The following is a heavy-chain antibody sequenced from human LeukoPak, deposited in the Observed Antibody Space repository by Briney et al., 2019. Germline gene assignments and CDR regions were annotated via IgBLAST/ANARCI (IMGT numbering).Heavy chain of an antibody. D-gene: IGHD5-18*01. Sequence: SETLSLTCSVSGASISAYHWSWIRQPAGKGLEWVGRIYSSGRTNYIPSLKSRLTMSVDTSKNQFSLKLNSVTAADTAVYYCARDYSYPDYWGQGTLVTVSS. J-gene: IGHJ4*02. V-gene: IGHV4-4*07. CDR2: IYSSGRT. CDR1: GASISAYH. CDR3: ARDYSYPDY.